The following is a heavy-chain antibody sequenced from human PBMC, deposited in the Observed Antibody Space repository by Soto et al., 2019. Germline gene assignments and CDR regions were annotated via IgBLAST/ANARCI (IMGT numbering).Heavy chain of an antibody. J-gene: IGHJ4*02. CDR2: IVVASGYS. Sequence: LVQSGPDVKKPGTSVKVSCKTSGFTFGSSAVQWGRQVRGQRLEWIGWIVVASGYSNVAQKFQDRVSLTRDLSTNTAFMELSSLTSEDSAMYYCAADVIGVAGDFDHWCQGTLVSVSS. D-gene: IGHD6-19*01. CDR1: GFTFGSSA. V-gene: IGHV1-58*01. CDR3: AADVIGVAGDFDH.